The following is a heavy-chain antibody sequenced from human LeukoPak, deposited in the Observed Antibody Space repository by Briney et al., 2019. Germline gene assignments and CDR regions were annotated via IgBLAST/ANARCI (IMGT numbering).Heavy chain of an antibody. Sequence: PSETLSLTCTVSGGSISSYYWSWIRQPPGKGLGWIGYIYYSGSTNYNPSLKSRVTISVDTSKNQFSLKLSSVTAADTAVYYCAGAQKLPQYYFDYWGQGTLVTVSS. V-gene: IGHV4-59*01. CDR3: AGAQKLPQYYFDY. CDR1: GGSISSYY. CDR2: IYYSGST. J-gene: IGHJ4*02. D-gene: IGHD2-15*01.